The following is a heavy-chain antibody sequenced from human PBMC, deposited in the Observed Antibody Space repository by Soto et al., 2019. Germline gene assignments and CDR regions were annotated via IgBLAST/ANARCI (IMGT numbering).Heavy chain of an antibody. CDR1: GYSFTSYW. CDR3: ARPREAGKNYYGVDV. CDR2: IYPCYSDS. D-gene: IGHD6-19*01. V-gene: IGHV5-51*01. J-gene: IGHJ6*02. Sequence: GESLKISCKGSGYSFTSYWIVWVLHMPGKGLDCVGIIYPCYSDSRCSPSFQGQFTISADKSMSTAYVRWRSLKASDTAMYYCARPREAGKNYYGVDVWGQGNTVTVSS.